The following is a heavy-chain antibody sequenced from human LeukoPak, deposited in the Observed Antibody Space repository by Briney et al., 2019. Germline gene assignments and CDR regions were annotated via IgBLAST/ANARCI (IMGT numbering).Heavy chain of an antibody. D-gene: IGHD3-22*01. CDR1: GYSFTSYW. CDR3: AKGTYYYDSSGYSHGANFDY. Sequence: GESLKISCKGSGYSFTSYWIGWVRQMPGKGLEWMGIIYPGDSDTRYSPSFQGQVTISADKSISIAYLQWSSLKASDTAMYYCAKGTYYYDSSGYSHGANFDYWGQGTLVTVSS. V-gene: IGHV5-51*01. J-gene: IGHJ4*02. CDR2: IYPGDSDT.